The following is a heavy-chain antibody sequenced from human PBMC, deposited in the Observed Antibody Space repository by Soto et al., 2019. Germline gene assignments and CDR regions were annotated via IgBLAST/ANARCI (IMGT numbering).Heavy chain of an antibody. D-gene: IGHD6-19*01. Sequence: QVLLQESGPGLVQPLGTLSLSCVVSGVSISSNYFWGWVRQPPGKGLEWLGDISHIGSVNYNPSLKSRVTISMDKSQNQFFLKVNSVTAADTAVYYCARSFGWYAIDYWGQGTLVIVSS. V-gene: IGHV4-4*02. CDR1: GVSISSNYF. CDR2: ISHIGSV. CDR3: ARSFGWYAIDY. J-gene: IGHJ4*02.